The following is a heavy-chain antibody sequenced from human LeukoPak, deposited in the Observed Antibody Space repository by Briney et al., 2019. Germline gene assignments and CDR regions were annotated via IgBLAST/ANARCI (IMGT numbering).Heavy chain of an antibody. D-gene: IGHD3-3*01. J-gene: IGHJ4*02. CDR1: GFTVSSNY. V-gene: IGHV3-53*01. Sequence: GGSLRLSCAASGFTVSSNYMRGVREAPGEGVEGVSVIYSGGSTYYADSVKGRFTISRDNSKNTLYLQLNSLRAEDTAVYYCARAPYDFWSDEGGYFDYWGQGTLVTVSS. CDR3: ARAPYDFWSDEGGYFDY. CDR2: IYSGGST.